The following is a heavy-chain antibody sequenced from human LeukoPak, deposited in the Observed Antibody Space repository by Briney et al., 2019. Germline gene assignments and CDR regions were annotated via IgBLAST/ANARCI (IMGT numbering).Heavy chain of an antibody. CDR3: ARGYSRDWGLQYFQH. CDR1: GGSISNYN. Sequence: SETLSLSCTVSGGSISNYNWCWIRQPPGEGLEWVGYIYSSGSTSYNPSLKSRVTMSVDTSKNQLSLNLNSVTAADTAVYHCARGYSRDWGLQYFQHWGQGTLVTVSS. J-gene: IGHJ1*01. D-gene: IGHD6-19*01. V-gene: IGHV4-59*01. CDR2: IYSSGST.